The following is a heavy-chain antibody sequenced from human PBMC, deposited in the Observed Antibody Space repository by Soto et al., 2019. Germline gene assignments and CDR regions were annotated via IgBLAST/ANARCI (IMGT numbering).Heavy chain of an antibody. V-gene: IGHV1-8*01. CDR2: MNPNSGNT. CDR1: GYTFTSYD. CDR3: ARGHRVRGVISAGGYYYYYYMDV. D-gene: IGHD3-10*01. J-gene: IGHJ6*03. Sequence: ASVKVSCKASGYTFTSYDINWVRQATGQGLEWMGWMNPNSGNTGYAQKFQGRVTMTRNTSISTAYMELSSLRSEDTAVYYCARGHRVRGVISAGGYYYYYYMDVWGKGTTVTVSS.